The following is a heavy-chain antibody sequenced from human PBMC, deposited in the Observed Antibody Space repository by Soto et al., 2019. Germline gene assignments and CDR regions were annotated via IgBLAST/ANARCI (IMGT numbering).Heavy chain of an antibody. V-gene: IGHV4-30-2*01. CDR1: GDSISSGGYS. CDR3: ARAYGGYADY. Sequence: PSETLSLTCAVSGDSISSGGYSWNWIRQPPGKGLEWIGYIYHSGGTDYNPSLKSRVTITVDSSNNQFSLKLSSVTAADTAVYYCARAYGGYADYWGQGALVTVSS. CDR2: IYHSGGT. D-gene: IGHD5-12*01. J-gene: IGHJ4*02.